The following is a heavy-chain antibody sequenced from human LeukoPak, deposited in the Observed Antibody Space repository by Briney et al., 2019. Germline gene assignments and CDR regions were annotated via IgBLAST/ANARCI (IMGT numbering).Heavy chain of an antibody. CDR3: AKDKTSIAAAFDL. D-gene: IGHD6-13*01. CDR2: ISWNSGSI. V-gene: IGHV3-9*01. Sequence: GGSLRLSCAASGFAFDDYAMHWVRQAPGKGLEWVSGISWNSGSIGYADSVKGRFTISRDNAKNSLYLQMNSLRAEDTALYYCAKDKTSIAAAFDLWGRGTLVTVSS. J-gene: IGHJ2*01. CDR1: GFAFDDYA.